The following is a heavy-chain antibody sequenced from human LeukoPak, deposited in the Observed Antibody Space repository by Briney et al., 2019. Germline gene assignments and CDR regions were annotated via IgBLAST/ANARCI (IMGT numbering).Heavy chain of an antibody. CDR1: GYTFTGYG. V-gene: IGHV1-18*01. CDR3: ARDRGYYDSSGYSRPYFDY. CDR2: ISPYNGHT. J-gene: IGHJ4*02. D-gene: IGHD3-22*01. Sequence: ASVKVSCKVSGYTFTGYGISWERQAPGQGLEWMGWISPYNGHTNYAQKFHGRVTMTRDTSISRAYMELRRRRSDDTAVYYYARDRGYYDSSGYSRPYFDYWGQGTLVTVSS.